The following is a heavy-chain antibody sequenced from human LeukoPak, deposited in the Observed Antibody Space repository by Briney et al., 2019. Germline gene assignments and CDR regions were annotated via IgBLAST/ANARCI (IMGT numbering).Heavy chain of an antibody. D-gene: IGHD1-14*01. V-gene: IGHV1-2*02. Sequence: GASVKVSCKTSGYTFTGYYMHWVRQAPGQGLEWMGWINPNNGGTNYAQKFQGRVTMTSDTSISSAYMELSRLTSDDTAVYYCTRVRPEPYWGQGTLVTVSS. CDR3: TRVRPEPY. J-gene: IGHJ4*02. CDR1: GYTFTGYY. CDR2: INPNNGGT.